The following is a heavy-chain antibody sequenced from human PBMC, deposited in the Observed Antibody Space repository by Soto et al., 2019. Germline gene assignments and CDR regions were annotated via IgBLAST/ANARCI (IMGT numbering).Heavy chain of an antibody. D-gene: IGHD1-20*01. CDR1: GYSISSGYY. CDR3: AREEYNWKAPFDP. J-gene: IGHJ5*02. V-gene: IGHV4-38-2*02. Sequence: SETLSLTCSVYGYSISSGYYWGWIRQPPGKGLEWIGCVYHSGSTFYNPSLKSRVTISVDTSKNQFSLELTSVTAADTAVYYCAREEYNWKAPFDPWGQGTLVTVSS. CDR2: VYHSGST.